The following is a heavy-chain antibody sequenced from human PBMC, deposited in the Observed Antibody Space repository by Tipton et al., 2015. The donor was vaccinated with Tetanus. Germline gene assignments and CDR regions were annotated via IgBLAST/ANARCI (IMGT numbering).Heavy chain of an antibody. CDR3: ARGNRGSSWYL. CDR1: GGSVRSGDYS. V-gene: IGHV4-61*08. J-gene: IGHJ4*02. Sequence: TLSLTCTVSGGSVRSGDYSWNWIRQPPGKGLEWLAYVSYSGRTNSNYSLKSRITISQDTSKNQFSLRLTSVTAADTAVYYCARGNRGSSWYLWGQGTLLTVSS. D-gene: IGHD6-13*01. CDR2: VSYSGRT.